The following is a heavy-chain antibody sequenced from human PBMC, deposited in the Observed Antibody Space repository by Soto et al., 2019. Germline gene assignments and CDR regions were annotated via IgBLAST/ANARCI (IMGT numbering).Heavy chain of an antibody. CDR2: IWYDGSKK. CDR3: ARDASYYSLWSGYYPSRNGMDV. J-gene: IGHJ6*02. Sequence: PGGSLRLSCAASGFTFSSFGMHWVRQAPGKGLEWVSLIWYDGSKKSYGDSVKGRFTISRDNSRNTVYLQMDSLRADDTAVYYCARDASYYSLWSGYYPSRNGMDVWGQGTTVTVSS. V-gene: IGHV3-33*01. D-gene: IGHD3-3*01. CDR1: GFTFSSFG.